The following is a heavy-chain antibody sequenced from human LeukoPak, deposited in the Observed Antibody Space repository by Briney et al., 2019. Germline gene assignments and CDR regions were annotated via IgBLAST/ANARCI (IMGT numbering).Heavy chain of an antibody. Sequence: GGSLRLSCAASGFTFSSYAMSWVRQAPGKGLEWVSAISGSGGSTYYADSVKGRFTISRDNSKNTLYLQMNSLRAEDTAVYYCAKDRYYGSGSYYRIFDYWGQGTLVTASS. CDR2: ISGSGGST. CDR3: AKDRYYGSGSYYRIFDY. V-gene: IGHV3-23*01. J-gene: IGHJ4*02. D-gene: IGHD3-10*01. CDR1: GFTFSSYA.